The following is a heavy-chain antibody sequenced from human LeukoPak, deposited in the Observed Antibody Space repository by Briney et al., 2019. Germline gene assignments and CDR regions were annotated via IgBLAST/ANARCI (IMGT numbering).Heavy chain of an antibody. CDR2: INHSGST. V-gene: IGHV4-34*01. D-gene: IGHD6-19*01. Sequence: SETLSLTCAVYGGSFSGYYWSWIRQPPGKGLEWIGGINHSGSTNYNPSLKSRVTISVDTSKNQFSLKLSSVTAADTAVYYCARPALMYSSGWYGFDYWGQGTLVTVSS. J-gene: IGHJ4*02. CDR3: ARPALMYSSGWYGFDY. CDR1: GGSFSGYY.